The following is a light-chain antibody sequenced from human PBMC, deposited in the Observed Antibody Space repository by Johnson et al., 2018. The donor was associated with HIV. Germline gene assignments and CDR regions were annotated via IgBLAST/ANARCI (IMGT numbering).Light chain of an antibody. CDR3: ETWDSSLSGYYV. CDR2: DTY. CDR1: SSNIGSNY. Sequence: SILTQPPSVSAAPGQTVTISCSGSSSNIGSNYVSWYQQVPGTAPKLLIFDTYQRPSGIPDRFSGSKSGTSATLGITGLQTGDEADYYCETWDSSLSGYYVFGTGTKLTVL. V-gene: IGLV1-51*01. J-gene: IGLJ1*01.